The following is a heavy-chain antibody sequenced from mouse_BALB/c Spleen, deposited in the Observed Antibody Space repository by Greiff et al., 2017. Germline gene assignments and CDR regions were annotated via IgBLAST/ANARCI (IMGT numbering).Heavy chain of an antibody. D-gene: IGHD1-1*01. Sequence: EVQLKESGPELEKPGASVKISCKASGYSFTGYNMNWVKQSNGKSLEWIGNIDPYYGGTSYNQKFKGKATLTVDKSSSTAYMQLKSLTSEDSAVYYCAVGDYYGSSSWFAYWGQGTLVTVSA. CDR1: GYSFTGYN. CDR2: IDPYYGGT. V-gene: IGHV1-39*01. CDR3: AVGDYYGSSSWFAY. J-gene: IGHJ3*01.